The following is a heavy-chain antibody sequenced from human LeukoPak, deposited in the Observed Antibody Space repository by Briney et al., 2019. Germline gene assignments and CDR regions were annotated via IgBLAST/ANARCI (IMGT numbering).Heavy chain of an antibody. Sequence: GGSLRLSCAASGFTFSSFAMHWVRQAPGKGLEWVPVIYSGGSTYYADSVKGRFTISRDNSKNTLYLQMNSLRAEDTAVYYCARDFSQGDDAFDIWGQGTMVTVSS. J-gene: IGHJ3*02. V-gene: IGHV3-53*01. CDR1: GFTFSSFA. CDR3: ARDFSQGDDAFDI. D-gene: IGHD2-21*01. CDR2: IYSGGST.